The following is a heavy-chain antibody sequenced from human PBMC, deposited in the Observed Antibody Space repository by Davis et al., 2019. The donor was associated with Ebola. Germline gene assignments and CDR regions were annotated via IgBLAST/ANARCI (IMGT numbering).Heavy chain of an antibody. CDR2: INPYSGGT. CDR3: ARAVTMIVVVGGWFDP. Sequence: ASVKVSCKASGYTFTGYYLHWVRQAPGQGLEWMGRINPYSGGTDYPQKLQGRVTMTTDTSTSTAYMELRSLRSDDTAVYYCARAVTMIVVVGGWFDPWGQGTLVTVSS. J-gene: IGHJ5*02. CDR1: GYTFTGYY. V-gene: IGHV1-2*06. D-gene: IGHD3-22*01.